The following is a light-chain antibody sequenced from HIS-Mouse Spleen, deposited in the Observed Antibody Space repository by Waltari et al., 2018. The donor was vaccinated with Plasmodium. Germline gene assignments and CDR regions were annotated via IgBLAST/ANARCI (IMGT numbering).Light chain of an antibody. CDR3: QQRSNWPPLT. CDR1: QSVSSY. Sequence: EIVLTQSPATLSLSPGDRATLSGRASQSVSSYLAWYQQKPGQAPRRLIYDSSNRATGIPARFSGSGSGPDFTLTISGLVPEDFADYYCQQRSNWPPLTFGGGTKVEIK. J-gene: IGKJ4*01. V-gene: IGKV3-11*01. CDR2: DSS.